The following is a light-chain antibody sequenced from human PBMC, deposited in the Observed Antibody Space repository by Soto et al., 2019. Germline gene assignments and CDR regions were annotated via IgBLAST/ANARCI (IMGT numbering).Light chain of an antibody. J-gene: IGKJ2*01. V-gene: IGKV2-28*01. CDR1: QSLLHSNGYNY. CDR2: LGS. Sequence: DIVMTQSPLSVPFTPEEPASISCRSSQSLLHSNGYNYLDWYLQKPGQSPQLLIYLGSNRASGVPDRFSGSGSGTDFTLKISRVEAEDVGVYYCMQALQTPYTFGQGTKLAIK. CDR3: MQALQTPYT.